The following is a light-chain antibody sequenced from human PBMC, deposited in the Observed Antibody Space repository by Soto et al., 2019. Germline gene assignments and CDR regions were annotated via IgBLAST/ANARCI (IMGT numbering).Light chain of an antibody. CDR3: SSYTSTSTVV. CDR2: DVS. Sequence: QSVLTQPASVSGSPGQSITLSCTGTSSDVGGYNYVSWYQQHPGKAPKLMIYDVSNRPLGVSNRFSGSKSGNTTSLTISGLQAEDEADYYCSSYTSTSTVVFGGGTKVTVL. V-gene: IGLV2-14*03. CDR1: SSDVGGYNY. J-gene: IGLJ2*01.